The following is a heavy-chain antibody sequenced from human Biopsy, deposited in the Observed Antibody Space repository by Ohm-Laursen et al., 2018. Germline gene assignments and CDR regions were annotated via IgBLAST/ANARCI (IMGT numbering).Heavy chain of an antibody. J-gene: IGHJ2*01. CDR2: INPNSGGT. V-gene: IGHV1-2*02. CDR3: ARGGLNYWYFDL. D-gene: IGHD1-26*01. CDR1: GYTFTDSY. Sequence: ASVTVSCKASGYTFTDSYMHWVRQAPGQGLEWMGWINPNSGGTNYAQKFQGRVTMTRDTSMSTAYMELNRLRSYDTAVYYCARGGLNYWYFDLWGRGTLVTVCS.